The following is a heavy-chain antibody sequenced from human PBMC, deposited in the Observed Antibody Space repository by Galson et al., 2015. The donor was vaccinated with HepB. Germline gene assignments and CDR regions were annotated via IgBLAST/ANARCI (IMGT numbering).Heavy chain of an antibody. V-gene: IGHV1-46*01. CDR2: INPSGGST. Sequence: SVKVSCKASGYTFTSYYMHWVRRAPGQGLEWMGIINPSGGSTSYAQKFQGRVTMTRDTSTSTVYMELSSLRSEDTAVYYCARDGGIAVAMDVWGQGTTVTVSS. J-gene: IGHJ6*02. D-gene: IGHD6-19*01. CDR3: ARDGGIAVAMDV. CDR1: GYTFTSYY.